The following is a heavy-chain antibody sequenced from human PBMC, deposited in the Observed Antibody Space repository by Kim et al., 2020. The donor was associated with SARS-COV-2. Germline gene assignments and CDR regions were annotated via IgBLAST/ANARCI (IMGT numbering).Heavy chain of an antibody. V-gene: IGHV3-23*01. CDR3: AKDQRSGGSGSYPDP. J-gene: IGHJ5*02. Sequence: DAVNGRFTISRDNSKNTLYLQMNSLRAEDTAVYYCAKDQRSGGSGSYPDPWGQGTLVTVSS. D-gene: IGHD3-10*01.